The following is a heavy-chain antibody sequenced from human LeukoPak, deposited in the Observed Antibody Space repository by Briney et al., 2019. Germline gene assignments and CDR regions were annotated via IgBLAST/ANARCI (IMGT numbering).Heavy chain of an antibody. CDR3: ARAYRGYGSGSYYVYYFDY. J-gene: IGHJ4*02. CDR1: GYTFTSYD. D-gene: IGHD3-10*01. CDR2: MNPNSGNT. V-gene: IGHV1-8*01. Sequence: ASVKVSCKASGYTFTSYDINWVRQAPGQGLEWMGWMNPNSGNTDYAQKFQGRVTMTRNTSIGTANMELSSLKSEVTAVYYCARAYRGYGSGSYYVYYFDYWGQGTLVTVSS.